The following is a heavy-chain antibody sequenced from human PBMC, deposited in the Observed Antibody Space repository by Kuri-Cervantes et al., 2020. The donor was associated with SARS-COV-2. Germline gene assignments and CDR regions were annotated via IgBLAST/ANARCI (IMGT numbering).Heavy chain of an antibody. V-gene: IGHV1-69*06. Sequence: SVKVSCKASGGTFSSYAISWVRQAPGQGLEWMGGIIPIFGTANYAQKFQGRVTITADKSTNTAYMELSSLRSEDTAVYYCARGSVVPAARGSLSAFDIWGQGTMVTVSS. CDR3: ARGSVVPAARGSLSAFDI. J-gene: IGHJ3*02. CDR2: IIPIFGTA. D-gene: IGHD2-2*01. CDR1: GGTFSSYA.